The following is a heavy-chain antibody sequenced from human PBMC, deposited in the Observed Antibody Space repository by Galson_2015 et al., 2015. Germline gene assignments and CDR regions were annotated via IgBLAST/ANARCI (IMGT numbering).Heavy chain of an antibody. CDR3: AKDRSRMLASGAFFH. D-gene: IGHD2-15*01. J-gene: IGHJ4*02. CDR2: VSDSGGTT. Sequence: SLRLSCAASGFTFTKHAMSWVRQAPGKGLEWVAGVSDSGGTTFYADSVKGRFTISRDNLKNSLDLEVNSLRVEDTAVYFCAKDRSRMLASGAFFHWGQGTLVAVSS. CDR1: GFTFTKHA. V-gene: IGHV3-23*01.